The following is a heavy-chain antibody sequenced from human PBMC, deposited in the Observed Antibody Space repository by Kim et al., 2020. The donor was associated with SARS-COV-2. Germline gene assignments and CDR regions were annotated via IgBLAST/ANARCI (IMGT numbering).Heavy chain of an antibody. D-gene: IGHD6-19*01. CDR3: ARGRQWLLIYYFDY. CDR2: ISYDGGDK. Sequence: GGSLRLSCSASAFTFSHYDMHWVRQAPGKGLEWVAGISYDGGDKFYADSVKGRFTISRDNSKNTLYLQMNGLSTEDTAVYYCARGRQWLLIYYFDYWGQGTMVTVSS. CDR1: AFTFSHYD. J-gene: IGHJ4*02. V-gene: IGHV3-30*03.